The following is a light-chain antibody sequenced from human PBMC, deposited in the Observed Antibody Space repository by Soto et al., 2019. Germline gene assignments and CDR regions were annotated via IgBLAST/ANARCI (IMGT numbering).Light chain of an antibody. Sequence: QMTQSPSSLFASVGDRVTITCRASQSISSHLNWYQQKVGQTPRLLIYAASTLQSEVPPRFSGSGSGTEFTLTISGLQREDFATYYCQQSHRAPLTFGGGTKIQI. CDR2: AAS. CDR1: QSISSH. V-gene: IGKV1-39*01. CDR3: QQSHRAPLT. J-gene: IGKJ4*01.